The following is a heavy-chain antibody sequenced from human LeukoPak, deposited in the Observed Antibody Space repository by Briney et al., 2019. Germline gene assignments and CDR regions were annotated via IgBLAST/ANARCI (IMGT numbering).Heavy chain of an antibody. Sequence: GGSLRLSCAASGFTFSSYWMHWVRQAPGKGLVWVSRINSDGSSTSYADPVKGRFTISRDNAKNTLYLQMNSLRAEDTAVYYCARVYDFWSGYPPYWGQGTLVTVSS. D-gene: IGHD3-3*01. CDR3: ARVYDFWSGYPPY. J-gene: IGHJ4*02. CDR1: GFTFSSYW. V-gene: IGHV3-74*01. CDR2: INSDGSST.